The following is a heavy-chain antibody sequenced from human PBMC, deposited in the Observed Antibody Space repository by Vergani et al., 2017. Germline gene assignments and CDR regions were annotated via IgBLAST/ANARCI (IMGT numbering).Heavy chain of an antibody. D-gene: IGHD3-10*01. CDR2: ISYDGSNK. Sequence: QVQLVESGGGVVQPGRSLRLSCAASGFTFSSYGMHWVRQAPGKRLEWVAVISYDGSNKYYADSVKGRFTISRDNSKNTLYLQMNSLRAEDTAVYYCAKPLLWFGEFLHPAFDIWGQGTMVTVSS. J-gene: IGHJ3*02. CDR1: GFTFSSYG. CDR3: AKPLLWFGEFLHPAFDI. V-gene: IGHV3-30*18.